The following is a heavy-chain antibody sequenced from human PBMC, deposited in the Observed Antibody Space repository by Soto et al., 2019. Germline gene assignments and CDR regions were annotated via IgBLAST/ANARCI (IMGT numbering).Heavy chain of an antibody. Sequence: QVQLVQSGAEVKKPGSSVKVSCKASGGTSNNNANSWVRQAPGQGLEWMGGIVPVFGTANYAQKFRGRVRITADDSTRTLNMALSSLRSDETAVYYCATLHSSGTYYDDDYWCQVTLVSVSS. V-gene: IGHV1-69*01. J-gene: IGHJ4*02. D-gene: IGHD3-10*01. CDR1: GGTSNNNA. CDR3: ATLHSSGTYYDDDY. CDR2: IVPVFGTA.